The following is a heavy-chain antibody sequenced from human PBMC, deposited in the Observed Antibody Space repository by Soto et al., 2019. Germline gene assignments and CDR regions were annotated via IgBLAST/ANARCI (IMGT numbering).Heavy chain of an antibody. CDR2: ISYDGSNK. D-gene: IGHD6-13*01. V-gene: IGHV3-30-3*01. CDR1: GFTFSSYA. Sequence: QVQLVESGGGVVQPGRSLRLSCAASGFTFSSYAMHWVRQAPGKGLEWVAVISYDGSNKYYADSVKGRFTISRDNSKNTLYLQMNSLRAEDRAVYYCAREGVPGYSSSWYGEYFQHWGQGTLVTVSS. J-gene: IGHJ1*01. CDR3: AREGVPGYSSSWYGEYFQH.